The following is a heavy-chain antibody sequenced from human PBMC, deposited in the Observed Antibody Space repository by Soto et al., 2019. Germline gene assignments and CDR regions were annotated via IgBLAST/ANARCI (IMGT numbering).Heavy chain of an antibody. CDR3: ARDYYDRSGHSHSSVY. CDR2: IYPSDSDT. CDR1: GYSFSDYW. J-gene: IGHJ4*02. V-gene: IGHV5-51*01. Sequence: AGESLKISCKGSGYSFSDYWIAWVRQMPGKGLEWMGIIYPSDSDTRYSPSFQGQVTISADKSISTAYLQWSSLRASDTAVYYCARDYYDRSGHSHSSVYWGQGTLVTVSS. D-gene: IGHD3-22*01.